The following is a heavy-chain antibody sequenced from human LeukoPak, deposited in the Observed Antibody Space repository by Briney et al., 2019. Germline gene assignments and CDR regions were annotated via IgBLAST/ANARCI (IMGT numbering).Heavy chain of an antibody. V-gene: IGHV5-51*01. D-gene: IGHD5-18*01. J-gene: IGHJ4*02. Sequence: GEYLKISCKDSGYSFTSYWIGWVRQMPGKGLGWMGIIYPGDSDTRYSPSFQGQVTISADKSSNTAYLQWSSLKASDTAIYYCARRGEAMDPFDYWGQGTLVTVSS. CDR3: ARRGEAMDPFDY. CDR2: IYPGDSDT. CDR1: GYSFTSYW.